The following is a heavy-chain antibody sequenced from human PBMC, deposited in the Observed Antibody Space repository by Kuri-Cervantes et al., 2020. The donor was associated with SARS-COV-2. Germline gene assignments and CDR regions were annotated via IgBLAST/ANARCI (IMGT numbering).Heavy chain of an antibody. D-gene: IGHD3-3*01. V-gene: IGHV3-49*04. J-gene: IGHJ4*02. Sequence: GGSLRLSCAASGFTFGDYAMSWVRQAPGKGLEWVGFIRSKAYGGTTEYAASVKGRFTISRDDSKSIAYLQMNSLKTEDTAVYYCTRDDFWSGYYRDWGQGTLVTVSS. CDR2: IRSKAYGGTT. CDR1: GFTFGDYA. CDR3: TRDDFWSGYYRD.